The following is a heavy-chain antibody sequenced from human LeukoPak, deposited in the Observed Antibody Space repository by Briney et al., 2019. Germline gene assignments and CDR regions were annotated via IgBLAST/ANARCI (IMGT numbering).Heavy chain of an antibody. V-gene: IGHV1-18*01. Sequence: ASVKVSCKASGYNFATYGISWVRQAPGQGLEWMGRFAPYNNNGNSAQKFQGRLTMTTDTSTSTASMELRSLRPDDTAVYYCARDPRHKYGNFDNWGQGTLVTVSS. CDR2: FAPYNNNG. J-gene: IGHJ4*02. CDR1: GYNFATYG. CDR3: ARDPRHKYGNFDN. D-gene: IGHD6-6*01.